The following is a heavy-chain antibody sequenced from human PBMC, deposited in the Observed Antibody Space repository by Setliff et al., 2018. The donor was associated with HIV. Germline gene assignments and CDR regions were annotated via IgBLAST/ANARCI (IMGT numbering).Heavy chain of an antibody. V-gene: IGHV3-30*02. Sequence: PGGSLRLSCAASGFTFSSYGMHWVRQAPGKGLEWVAFIRYDGSNKYYADSVKGRFTISRDNSKNTPYLQMNSLRPEDTAVYYCARDVSWRVRTYIDYWGQGALVT. CDR1: GFTFSSYG. J-gene: IGHJ4*02. CDR2: IRYDGSNK. CDR3: ARDVSWRVRTYIDY. D-gene: IGHD3-3*01.